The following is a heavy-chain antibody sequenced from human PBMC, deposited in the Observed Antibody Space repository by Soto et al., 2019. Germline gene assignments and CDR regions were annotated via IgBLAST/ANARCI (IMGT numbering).Heavy chain of an antibody. V-gene: IGHV1-2*02. CDR1: GYPFIGYF. D-gene: IGHD3-22*01. CDR3: ARGLSFYYDSSGYYQFDS. Sequence: ASVKVSCKASGYPFIGYFMHWVRQAPGQGLEWMGWINPNSGDTHYAQKFQGRVTMTRDTSISTAYMELSRLTPDDTAVYYCARGLSFYYDSSGYYQFDSWGQGTLATVSS. CDR2: INPNSGDT. J-gene: IGHJ4*02.